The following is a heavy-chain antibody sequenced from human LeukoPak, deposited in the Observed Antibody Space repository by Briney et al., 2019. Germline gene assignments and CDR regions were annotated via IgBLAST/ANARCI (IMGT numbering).Heavy chain of an antibody. Sequence: ASVKVSCKASGYTFTGYYMHWVRQAPGQGLEWMGWINPNSGGTNYAQKFQGRVTMTRDTSISTAYMELSRLKSDDTAVYYCARAAGYSSGWYGKLYYYYMDVWGKGTTVTVSS. D-gene: IGHD6-19*01. CDR3: ARAAGYSSGWYGKLYYYYMDV. CDR1: GYTFTGYY. CDR2: INPNSGGT. J-gene: IGHJ6*03. V-gene: IGHV1-2*02.